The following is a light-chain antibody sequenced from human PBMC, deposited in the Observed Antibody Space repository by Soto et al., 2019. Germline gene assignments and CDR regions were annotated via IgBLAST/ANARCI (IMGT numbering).Light chain of an antibody. Sequence: IVLTQSPGTLSLSPWERVTLSCRASQSVYNNYLAWYQQRPGQAPRTLIYGASSRATGIPDRFSGSGSGTDFTLSISGLEPEDSAVYYCQQYGNSLTFGGGTKVDIK. CDR3: QQYGNSLT. J-gene: IGKJ4*01. CDR1: QSVYNNY. V-gene: IGKV3-20*01. CDR2: GAS.